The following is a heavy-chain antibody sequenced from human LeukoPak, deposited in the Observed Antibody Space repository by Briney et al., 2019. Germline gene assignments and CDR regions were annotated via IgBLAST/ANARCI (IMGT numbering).Heavy chain of an antibody. Sequence: GGSLRLSCAASGFTFSSYAMSWVRQAPGKGLEWVSAISGSGGSTYYADSVKGRFTISRDNSKNTLYLQMNSLRAEDTAVYYCASALEPIYYYYGMDVWGQGTTVTVSS. D-gene: IGHD5-24*01. J-gene: IGHJ6*02. CDR3: ASALEPIYYYYGMDV. V-gene: IGHV3-23*01. CDR1: GFTFSSYA. CDR2: ISGSGGST.